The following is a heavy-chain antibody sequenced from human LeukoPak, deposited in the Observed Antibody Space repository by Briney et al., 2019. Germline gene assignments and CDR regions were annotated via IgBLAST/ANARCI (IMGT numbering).Heavy chain of an antibody. J-gene: IGHJ4*02. CDR3: ARVWSSGSFLMALGY. V-gene: IGHV3-30*04. Sequence: PGRSLRLSCAASGFTFSSYAVHWVRQAPGKGLEWVAVILFDGSSEYYANSVKGRFTISRDNSKNTLYLQMNSLRPEDTAVYYCARVWSSGSFLMALGYWGQGTLVTVSS. D-gene: IGHD3-10*01. CDR2: ILFDGSSE. CDR1: GFTFSSYA.